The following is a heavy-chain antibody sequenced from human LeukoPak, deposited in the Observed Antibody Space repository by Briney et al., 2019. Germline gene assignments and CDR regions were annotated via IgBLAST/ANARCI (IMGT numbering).Heavy chain of an antibody. Sequence: PSETLSLTCTVSGGSISSYYWSWIRQPPGKGLEWIGYIYTSGSTNYNPSLKSRVTISVDTSKNQFSLKLSSVTAADTAVYYCARGPWYNWNYSYCMDVWGKGTTVTVSS. J-gene: IGHJ6*03. CDR2: IYTSGST. CDR3: ARGPWYNWNYSYCMDV. D-gene: IGHD1-7*01. CDR1: GGSISSYY. V-gene: IGHV4-4*09.